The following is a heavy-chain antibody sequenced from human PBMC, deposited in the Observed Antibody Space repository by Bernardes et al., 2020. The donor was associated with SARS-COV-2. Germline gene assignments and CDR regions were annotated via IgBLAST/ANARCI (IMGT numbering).Heavy chain of an antibody. J-gene: IGHJ6*01. CDR3: ARDPSRITIFGVVNGDGMDV. Sequence: ASVKASCKASGYTLTSYGIVWVRQAPGQGLEWMGWISAYNGNTNYAQKLQGRVTMTTDTSTSIAYMELRSLRSDDTAVYYCARDPSRITIFGVVNGDGMDVWGQGTTVTVSS. CDR2: ISAYNGNT. D-gene: IGHD3-3*01. CDR1: GYTLTSYG. V-gene: IGHV1-18*01.